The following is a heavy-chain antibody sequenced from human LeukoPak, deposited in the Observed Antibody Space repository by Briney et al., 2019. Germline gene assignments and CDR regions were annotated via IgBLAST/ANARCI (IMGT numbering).Heavy chain of an antibody. D-gene: IGHD6-6*01. J-gene: IGHJ3*02. Sequence: SETLSLTCTVSGGSISSSSYYWGWIRQPPGKGLEWIGRIYYSGSTYYNPSLKSRVTISVDTSKNQFSLKLSSVTAADTAVYYCARHRDSSSPGDAFDIWGQGTMVTVSS. CDR2: IYYSGST. CDR1: GGSISSSSYY. CDR3: ARHRDSSSPGDAFDI. V-gene: IGHV4-39*01.